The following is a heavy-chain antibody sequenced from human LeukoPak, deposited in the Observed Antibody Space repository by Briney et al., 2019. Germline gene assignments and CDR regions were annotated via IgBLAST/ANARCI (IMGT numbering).Heavy chain of an antibody. D-gene: IGHD3-16*01. CDR2: SNSDGTST. CDR1: VLTFSSHW. V-gene: IGHV3-74*01. CDR3: ARLINPDY. Sequence: GGALRLSFSAPVLTFSSHWVHSVRETPGKGLVWVSRSNSDGTSTSYAWSVKGRFTISRDNAKNTLYLQMNSLRAEDTAVYYCARLINPDYWGQGTLVTVSS. J-gene: IGHJ4*02.